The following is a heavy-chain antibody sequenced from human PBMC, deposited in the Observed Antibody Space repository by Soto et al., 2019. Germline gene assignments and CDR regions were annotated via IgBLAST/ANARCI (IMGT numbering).Heavy chain of an antibody. CDR1: GYSFTSYW. V-gene: IGHV5-51*01. Sequence: GESLKISCKGSGYSFTSYWIGWVRQMPGKGLEWMGIIYPGDSDTRYSPSFQGQVTISADKSISTAYLQWRSLKDSDTAMYYCERRSVTYAFAIWGQAKMLTVS. CDR2: IYPGDSDT. J-gene: IGHJ3*02. CDR3: ERRSVTYAFAI. D-gene: IGHD4-4*01.